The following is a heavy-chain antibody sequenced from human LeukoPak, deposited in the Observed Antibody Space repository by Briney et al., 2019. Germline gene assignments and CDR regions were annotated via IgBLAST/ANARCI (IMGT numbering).Heavy chain of an antibody. V-gene: IGHV3-23*01. CDR1: GFTFSSYA. CDR3: EKAIRNVGWYLDL. Sequence: PGGSLRLSCAASGFTFSSYAMSWVRQAPGKGLEWVSGITGSGHTTYYADSVKGRFTISRDNSKNTLYVQMNRLRAEKTAVYYCEKAIRNVGWYLDLWGRETLVTVSS. CDR2: ITGSGHTT. D-gene: IGHD1-26*01. J-gene: IGHJ2*01.